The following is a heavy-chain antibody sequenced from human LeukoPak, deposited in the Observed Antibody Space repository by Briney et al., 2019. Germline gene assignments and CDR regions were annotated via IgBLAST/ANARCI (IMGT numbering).Heavy chain of an antibody. CDR1: GYTFTGYY. D-gene: IGHD5-18*01. CDR2: INPNSGGT. J-gene: IGHJ3*02. V-gene: IGHV1-2*02. CDR3: ARGRTAMVGDAFDI. Sequence: ASVKVSCKASGYTFTGYYMHWVRQAPGQGLEWMGWINPNSGGTNYAQKFQGRVTMTRDTSISTAYMELSRLRSDDTAVYYCARGRTAMVGDAFDIWGQGTMVTVSS.